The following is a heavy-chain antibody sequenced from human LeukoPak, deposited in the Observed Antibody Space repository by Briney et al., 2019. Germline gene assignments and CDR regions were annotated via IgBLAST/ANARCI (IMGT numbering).Heavy chain of an antibody. CDR1: GFTFSSYS. V-gene: IGHV3-21*01. D-gene: IGHD5-18*01. CDR2: ISSSSSYI. Sequence: PGGSLRLSCAASGFTFSSYSMNWVRQAPGKGLEWVSSISSSSSYIYYADSVKGRFTISRDNAKNSLYLQMNSLRAEDTAVYYCARDSVRYSYGLFDFDYWGQGTLVTVSS. J-gene: IGHJ4*02. CDR3: ARDSVRYSYGLFDFDY.